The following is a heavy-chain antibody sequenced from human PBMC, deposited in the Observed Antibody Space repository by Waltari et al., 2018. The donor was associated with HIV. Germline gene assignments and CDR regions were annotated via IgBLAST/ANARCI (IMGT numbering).Heavy chain of an antibody. CDR1: GFTFNLYA. J-gene: IGHJ4*02. V-gene: IGHV3-23*01. CDR2: IGGSSGTT. D-gene: IGHD3-10*01. CDR3: AKIGDYYSSGSYRGGFDF. Sequence: EVHLLESGGDWVQPGGSLRLSCAASGFTFNLYAMSWVRQAPGKGLEWVSTIGGSSGTTFYADSVKGRFTIARDDSKRTLFLQMSSLRPDDTAVYYCAKIGDYYSSGSYRGGFDFWGQGTLVTVSS.